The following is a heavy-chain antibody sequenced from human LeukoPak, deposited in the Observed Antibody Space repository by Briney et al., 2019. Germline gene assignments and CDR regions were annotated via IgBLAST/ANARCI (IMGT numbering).Heavy chain of an antibody. J-gene: IGHJ6*02. CDR2: INHSGST. D-gene: IGHD6-13*01. V-gene: IGHV4-34*01. CDR1: GGSVSGYY. CDR3: ARSRGAASGYYGMDV. Sequence: SETLSLTCAVYGGSVSGYYWSWIRQPPGMGLEWIGEINHSGSTNYNPSIKSRVTMSVDTSKNQFSLKLSSVTAADTAVYYCARSRGAASGYYGMDVWGQGTTVTVSS.